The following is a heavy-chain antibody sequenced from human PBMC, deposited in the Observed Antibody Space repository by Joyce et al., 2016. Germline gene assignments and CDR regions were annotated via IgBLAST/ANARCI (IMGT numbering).Heavy chain of an antibody. CDR3: ARVGGYGGDSGYYFDY. D-gene: IGHD4-23*01. CDR2: VNPSGGST. Sequence: QVQLVQSGPEVKKPGASVTVSCKASGYAFTSFFLHWVRQAPVQGLEWMGIVNPSGGSTTSAQKFQDRVTMTRDTSTNTVYLELSSLRSDDTAVYYCARVGGYGGDSGYYFDYWGHGTLVTVSS. J-gene: IGHJ4*01. V-gene: IGHV1-46*01. CDR1: GYAFTSFF.